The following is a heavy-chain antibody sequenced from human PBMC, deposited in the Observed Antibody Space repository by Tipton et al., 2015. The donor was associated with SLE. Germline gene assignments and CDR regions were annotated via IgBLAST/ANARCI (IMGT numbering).Heavy chain of an antibody. Sequence: LRLSCIVSGFTFSNNWMAWVRQAPGKGLEWIGYVHYSGRTDSNPSLKSRVTVSIDTSKNQLSLILRSVTAADTAIYYCAKERGTGGSPGGNWFDPWGQGTLVTVSS. CDR1: GFTFSNNW. V-gene: IGHV4-59*01. D-gene: IGHD1-14*01. J-gene: IGHJ5*02. CDR2: VHYSGRT. CDR3: AKERGTGGSPGGNWFDP.